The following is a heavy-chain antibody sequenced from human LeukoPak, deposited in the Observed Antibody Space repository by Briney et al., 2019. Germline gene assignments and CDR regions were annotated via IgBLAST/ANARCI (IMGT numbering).Heavy chain of an antibody. J-gene: IGHJ2*01. CDR2: ISAYNGNT. CDR1: GYTFTSYG. Sequence: GASVKVSCKASGYTFTSYGISWVRQAPGQGLEWMEWISAYNGNTKYAQKLQGRVTMTTDTSTSTAYMELRSLRSDDTAVYYCARDRIQLWSGYWYFDLWGRGTLVTVSS. CDR3: ARDRIQLWSGYWYFDL. V-gene: IGHV1-18*04. D-gene: IGHD5-18*01.